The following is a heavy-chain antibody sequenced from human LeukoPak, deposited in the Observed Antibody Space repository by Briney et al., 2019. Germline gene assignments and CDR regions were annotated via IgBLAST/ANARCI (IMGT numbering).Heavy chain of an antibody. D-gene: IGHD5-18*01. CDR2: IIPIFGTA. CDR3: ARRRSIQLWASFDY. Sequence: SVKVSCKASGGIFSSYAISWVRQAPGQGLEWMGGIIPIFGTANYAQKFRGRVTITADESTSTAYMELSSLRSEDTAVYYCARRRSIQLWASFDYWGQGTLVTVSS. CDR1: GGIFSSYA. J-gene: IGHJ4*02. V-gene: IGHV1-69*13.